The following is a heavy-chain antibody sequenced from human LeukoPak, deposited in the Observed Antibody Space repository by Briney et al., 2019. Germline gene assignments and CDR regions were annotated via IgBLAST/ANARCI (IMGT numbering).Heavy chain of an antibody. J-gene: IGHJ5*02. CDR3: ARQYYDFWSGPANWFDP. D-gene: IGHD3-3*01. CDR1: GFSFSSYE. CDR2: IKQDGSEK. Sequence: GGSLRLSCAASGFSFSSYEMKWVRQAPGKGLEWVANIKQDGSEKYYVDSVKGRFTISRDNAKNSLYLQMNSLRAEDTAVYYCARQYYDFWSGPANWFDPWGQGTLVTVSS. V-gene: IGHV3-7*01.